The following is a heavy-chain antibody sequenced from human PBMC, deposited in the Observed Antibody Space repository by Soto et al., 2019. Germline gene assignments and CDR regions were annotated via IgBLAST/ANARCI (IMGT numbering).Heavy chain of an antibody. CDR3: ARDPAGAAPGRYYYYGMDV. J-gene: IGHJ6*02. V-gene: IGHV3-30-3*01. D-gene: IGHD6-13*01. CDR1: GFTFSSYA. CDR2: ISYDGSNK. Sequence: GGSLRLSCAASGFTFSSYAMHWVRQAPGKGLEWVAVISYDGSNKYYADSVKGRFTISRDNSKNTLYLQMNSLRAEDTAVYYCARDPAGAAPGRYYYYGMDVWGQGTTVTVSS.